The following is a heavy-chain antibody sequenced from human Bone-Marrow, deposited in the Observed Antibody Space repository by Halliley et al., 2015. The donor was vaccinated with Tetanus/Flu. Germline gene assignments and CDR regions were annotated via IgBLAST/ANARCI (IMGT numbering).Heavy chain of an antibody. CDR2: INADGTNI. J-gene: IGHJ5*02. D-gene: IGHD3-10*01. CDR3: ARPFPYGGPGCCIDL. CDR1: GFTFGIYW. V-gene: IGHV3-74*01. Sequence: SLRLSCAASGFTFGIYWMHWVRQVPGKGLVWVSRINADGTNISYADSVKGRFTISRDNSKNTLYLQMNSLRGEDTGMYYCARPFPYGGPGCCIDLWGQGSLVTVSS.